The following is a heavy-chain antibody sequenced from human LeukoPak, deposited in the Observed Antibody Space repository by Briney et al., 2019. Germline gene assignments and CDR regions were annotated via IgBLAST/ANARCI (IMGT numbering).Heavy chain of an antibody. J-gene: IGHJ4*02. D-gene: IGHD5-24*01. CDR1: GGSFSGYY. CDR2: IFYTGST. Sequence: SETLSLTCAVYGGSFSGYYWSWIRQPPGKGLEWIGYIFYTGSTNYNPSLKSRVTISVDTSKNQFSLRLSSVTAADTAVYYCARAGIMATTPFGYWGQGTLVSVSS. CDR3: ARAGIMATTPFGY. V-gene: IGHV4-59*01.